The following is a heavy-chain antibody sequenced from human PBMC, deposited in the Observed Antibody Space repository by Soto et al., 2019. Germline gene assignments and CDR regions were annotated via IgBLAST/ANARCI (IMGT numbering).Heavy chain of an antibody. D-gene: IGHD4-4*01. CDR1: GGSVSSGSYY. Sequence: SETLSLTCTVSGGSVSSGSYYWSWIRQPPGKGLEWIGYIYYSGSTNYNPSLKSRVTISVDTSKNQFSLKLSSVTAADTAVYYCARDSLTTVTHYYYSGVDVGAQGTTVPVPS. V-gene: IGHV4-61*01. J-gene: IGHJ6*02. CDR2: IYYSGST. CDR3: ARDSLTTVTHYYYSGVDV.